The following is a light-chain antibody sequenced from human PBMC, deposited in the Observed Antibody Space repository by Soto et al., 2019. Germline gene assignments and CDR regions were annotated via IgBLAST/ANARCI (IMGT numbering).Light chain of an antibody. V-gene: IGKV3-11*01. J-gene: IGKJ5*01. CDR2: DAS. CDR3: QPRGNWPPSIT. CDR1: QSVSSH. Sequence: EIVLTHSPVTLSLSPGERATLSCRTSQSVSSHLAWYQQKPGQAPXXLXHDASSRATGTPARFSGSGFGTDFTRTISSLEPEEFAGSYCQPRGNWPPSITFGQGTRLDIK.